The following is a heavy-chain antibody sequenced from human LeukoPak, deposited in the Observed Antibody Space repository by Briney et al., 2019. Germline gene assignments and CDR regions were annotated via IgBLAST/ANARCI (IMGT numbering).Heavy chain of an antibody. CDR2: IYVGGTT. CDR3: ARTSYYYENTGYRDFFDS. CDR1: GGSISGGSYY. Sequence: SETLSLTCTVSGGSISGGSYYWHWIRQPAGKGLEWIGRIYVGGTTNYTPSLKSRVTISADTSSNQFSLRLSPVTAADTAVYYCARTSYYYENTGYRDFFDSWGQGTLVTVSS. V-gene: IGHV4-61*02. J-gene: IGHJ4*02. D-gene: IGHD3-22*01.